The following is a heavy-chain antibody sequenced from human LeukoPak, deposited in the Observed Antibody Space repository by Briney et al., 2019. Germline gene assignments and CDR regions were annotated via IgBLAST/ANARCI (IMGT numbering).Heavy chain of an antibody. D-gene: IGHD4-11*01. CDR1: SDTIGGSSYY. Sequence: SETLSLTCNVSSDTIGGSSYYRGWIRQPPGKGLEFIVRIYYSGRAYYNPSLKSRVTVSIDTSKKQFYLNLRSVTAADTAVYFCARQSLSNYYFDYWGQGTLVTVSS. CDR3: ARQSLSNYYFDY. V-gene: IGHV4-39*01. J-gene: IGHJ4*02. CDR2: IYYSGRA.